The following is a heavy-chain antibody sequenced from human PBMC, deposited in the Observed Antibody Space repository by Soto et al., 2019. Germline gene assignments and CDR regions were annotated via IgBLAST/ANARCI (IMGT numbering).Heavy chain of an antibody. Sequence: QVQLQESGPGLVKPSETLSLTCTVSGGSITSYYWSWIRQPAGKGLESLGRMHTSGRSHYNPSLESRVAMPVDTSKNQCSLKLSSVTAADTAVYYCARSGSYDDSRAFDIWGQGTMVTVSS. CDR1: GGSITSYY. CDR2: MHTSGRS. D-gene: IGHD1-26*01. J-gene: IGHJ3*02. V-gene: IGHV4-4*07. CDR3: ARSGSYDDSRAFDI.